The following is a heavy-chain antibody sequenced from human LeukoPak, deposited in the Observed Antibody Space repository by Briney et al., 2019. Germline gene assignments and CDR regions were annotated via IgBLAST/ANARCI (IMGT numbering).Heavy chain of an antibody. D-gene: IGHD6-19*01. J-gene: IGHJ4*02. CDR3: ATIEAVRFHY. Sequence: PGGSLRLSCADSGFTFSSHWMSWVRQAPGKGLEWVANIKQDGSEIYYLDSVKGRFTISRDNAKNSLYPQMNSLRVEDTAVYYCATIEAVRFHYWGQGTLVTVSS. CDR2: IKQDGSEI. CDR1: GFTFSSHW. V-gene: IGHV3-7*01.